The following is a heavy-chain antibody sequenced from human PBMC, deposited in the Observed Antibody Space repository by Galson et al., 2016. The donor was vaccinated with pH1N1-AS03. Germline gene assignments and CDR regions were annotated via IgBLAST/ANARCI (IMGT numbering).Heavy chain of an antibody. V-gene: IGHV3-43*01. Sequence: SLRLSCAASGFTFHDYTMHWVRQVPGKGLEWVSLFSWDGVTTFYADSVKGRFAISRDNSQNSLYLQMNSLRIEDTAFYYCAKERNRIIDSWGQGTLVTVPS. CDR3: AKERNRIIDS. CDR1: GFTFHDYT. CDR2: FSWDGVTT. D-gene: IGHD2-15*01. J-gene: IGHJ4*02.